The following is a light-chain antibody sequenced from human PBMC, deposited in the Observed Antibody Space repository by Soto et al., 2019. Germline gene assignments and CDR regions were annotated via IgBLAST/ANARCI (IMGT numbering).Light chain of an antibody. J-gene: IGKJ1*01. CDR2: EAS. Sequence: DIQMTQSPSSLSASVGDRVTITCQASQDIRYYLNWYQQKPGKAPKLLINEASNLDTGVPSRFSGSGSGTDFTFTISSLQPEDIATYYCQQYDNLPLTFGQGTKVEIK. CDR1: QDIRYY. V-gene: IGKV1-33*01. CDR3: QQYDNLPLT.